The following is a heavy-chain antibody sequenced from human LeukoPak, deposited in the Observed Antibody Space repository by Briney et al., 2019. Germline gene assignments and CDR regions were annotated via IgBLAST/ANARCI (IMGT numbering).Heavy chain of an antibody. CDR1: EYSFTTYW. Sequence: GESLKISCTGSEYSFTTYWIGWVRQMPGKGLEWMGIIYPGDSDTRYSPSFQGQVTISADKSISTSYLQWSSLKASDTAMYYCARRGYSYGFDYWGQGALVTVSS. V-gene: IGHV5-51*01. CDR2: IYPGDSDT. CDR3: ARRGYSYGFDY. D-gene: IGHD5-18*01. J-gene: IGHJ4*02.